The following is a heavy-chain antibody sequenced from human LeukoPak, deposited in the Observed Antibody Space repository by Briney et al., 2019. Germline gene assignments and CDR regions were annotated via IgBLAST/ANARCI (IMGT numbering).Heavy chain of an antibody. V-gene: IGHV3-74*01. CDR3: ARELAGSRDK. J-gene: IGHJ4*02. Sequence: GESLRLSCVDSGFSFSTYWIHWVRQPPGEGLMWVSRIDTDGRTTDYADSVKGRFTISRDNARNTVYLQMNSLRVEDTAVYYCARELAGSRDKWGQGTLVTVSS. CDR2: IDTDGRTT. D-gene: IGHD2-15*01. CDR1: GFSFSTYW.